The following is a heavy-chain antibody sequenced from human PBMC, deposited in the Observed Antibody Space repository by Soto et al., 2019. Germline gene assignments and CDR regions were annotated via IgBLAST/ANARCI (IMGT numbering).Heavy chain of an antibody. CDR2: INHSGSA. D-gene: IGHD6-19*01. CDR3: ARGLITGSHYSGGWYYFDS. J-gene: IGHJ4*02. V-gene: IGHV4-34*01. CDR1: GESFSGHI. Sequence: QVQLQQSGAGLLKPSETLSLTCAVYGESFSGHIWTWIRQTPGKGLQWIGQINHSGSASYNPSLKSRVTISVHSSNSQCSLELSSVTAADTALYYCARGLITGSHYSGGWYYFDSWGQGTQVTVSS.